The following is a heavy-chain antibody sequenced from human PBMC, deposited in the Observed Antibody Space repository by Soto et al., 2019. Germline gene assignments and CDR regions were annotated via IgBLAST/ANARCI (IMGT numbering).Heavy chain of an antibody. Sequence: SETLSLTCTVPGASISVHSYYWAWIRQPPGKGLEWIGSSYYSGTTYFNPSLKSRATISVDTSKNQFSLRLTSVTAADTAIYYCTRRYNWNVNYFDSWGPGALVTVSS. J-gene: IGHJ4*02. V-gene: IGHV4-39*01. CDR2: SYYSGTT. D-gene: IGHD1-20*01. CDR1: GASISVHSYY. CDR3: TRRYNWNVNYFDS.